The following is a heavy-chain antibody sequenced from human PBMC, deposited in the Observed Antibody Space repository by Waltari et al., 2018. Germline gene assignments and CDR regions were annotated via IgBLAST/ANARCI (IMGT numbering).Heavy chain of an antibody. CDR2: INHSGST. J-gene: IGHJ4*02. Sequence: QVQLQQWGAGLLKPSETLSLTCAVYGGSFSGYYWSWIRQPPGKGLEWIGEINHSGSTNYNPSLKSRVTISVDTSKNQFSLKLSSVTAADTAVYYCARGDLNSSSWPRDWGQGTLVTVSS. CDR1: GGSFSGYY. D-gene: IGHD6-13*01. CDR3: ARGDLNSSSWPRD. V-gene: IGHV4-34*01.